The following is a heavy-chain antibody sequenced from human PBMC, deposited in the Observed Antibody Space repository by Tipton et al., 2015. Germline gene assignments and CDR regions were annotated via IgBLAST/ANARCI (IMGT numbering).Heavy chain of an antibody. CDR1: GFTFSGSA. D-gene: IGHD3-22*01. CDR3: TYYYDSNIADGSFDI. Sequence: SLRLSCAASGFTFSGSAMHWVRQASGKGLEWVGRIRSKGNSYATAYAASVKGRFTISRDDSKNTAYLQMNSLKTEDTAVYYCTYYYDSNIADGSFDIWGQGTMVTVSS. J-gene: IGHJ3*02. V-gene: IGHV3-73*01. CDR2: IRSKGNSYAT.